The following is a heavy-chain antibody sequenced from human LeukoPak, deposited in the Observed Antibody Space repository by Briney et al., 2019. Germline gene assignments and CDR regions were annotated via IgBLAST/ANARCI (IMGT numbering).Heavy chain of an antibody. V-gene: IGHV4-34*01. J-gene: IGHJ4*02. D-gene: IGHD2-2*01. CDR3: ARVHCSSTSCYYFDY. Sequence: SETLSLTCAVYGGSFSGYYWSWIRQPPGEGLEWIGEINHSGSTNYNPSLKSRVTISVDKSKNQFSLKLSSVTAADTAVYYCARVHCSSTSCYYFDYWGQGTLVTVSS. CDR1: GGSFSGYY. CDR2: INHSGST.